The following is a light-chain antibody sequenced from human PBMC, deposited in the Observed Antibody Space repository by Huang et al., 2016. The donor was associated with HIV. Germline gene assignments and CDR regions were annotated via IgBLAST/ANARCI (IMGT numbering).Light chain of an antibody. CDR3: QQYKSYPWT. J-gene: IGKJ1*01. CDR1: QTIDNW. Sequence: DIQMTQSPSTLSSSVGDRVTITCRANQTIDNWLDWYQQKPGRAPTLLIYKAIILESGVPPSFSVSGSGADFTLTIGSLQPDDFATYFCQQYKSYPWTFGQGTKVEVK. V-gene: IGKV1-5*03. CDR2: KAI.